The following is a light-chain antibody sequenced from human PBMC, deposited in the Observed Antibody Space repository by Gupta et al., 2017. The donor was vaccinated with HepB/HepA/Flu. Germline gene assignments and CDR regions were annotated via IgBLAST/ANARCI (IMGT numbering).Light chain of an antibody. CDR1: QDMSDF. CDR3: QQINNFPIT. Sequence: DIQLTQSPSFLSASVGDIVPITFRASQDMSDFLAWYQQKPGKAPLLLIHSASTLVKGVPPRFSGSGSGTQFTLTITSLHPEDFATYYCQQINNFPITFGQGTKVEIK. V-gene: IGKV1-9*01. J-gene: IGKJ2*01. CDR2: SAS.